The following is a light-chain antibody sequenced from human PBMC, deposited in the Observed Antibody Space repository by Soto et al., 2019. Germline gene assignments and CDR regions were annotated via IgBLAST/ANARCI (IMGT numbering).Light chain of an antibody. CDR1: QSVSNN. CDR3: QQYNNWPRT. V-gene: IGKV3-15*01. J-gene: IGKJ1*01. Sequence: IVMPQSPATLSISPGERATLSCRASQSVSNNLAWYQQKPGQAPRLLIYGASARATGVPVRFSGSGSGTEFTLTISSLQSEDSAVYYCQQYNNWPRTFGQGTKVDIK. CDR2: GAS.